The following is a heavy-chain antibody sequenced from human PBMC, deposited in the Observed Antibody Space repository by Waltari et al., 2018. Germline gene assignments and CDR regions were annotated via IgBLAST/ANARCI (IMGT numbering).Heavy chain of an antibody. CDR1: GFTFSSYA. CDR3: ARAVTTVTRPNVDY. V-gene: IGHV3-30*01. D-gene: IGHD4-4*01. Sequence: QVQLVESGGGVVQPGRSLRLSCAASGFTFSSYAMHWVRQAPGKGLEWVAVISYDGSNKYYADSVKGRFTISRDNSKNTLYLQMNSLRAEDTAVYYCARAVTTVTRPNVDYWGQGTLVTVSS. CDR2: ISYDGSNK. J-gene: IGHJ4*02.